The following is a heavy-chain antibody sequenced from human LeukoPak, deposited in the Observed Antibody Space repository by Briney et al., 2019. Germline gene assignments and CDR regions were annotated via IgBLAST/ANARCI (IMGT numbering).Heavy chain of an antibody. CDR2: INPNSDFT. D-gene: IGHD2-15*01. J-gene: IGHJ4*02. V-gene: IGHV1-2*02. Sequence: ASVKVSYMPSGYTFTAYYMHGVRQTPGQGLEWMGWINPNSDFTNFAQNFQGRVTMTSDTSISTAYMELSRLRSDDTAVYYCARAISAGSPITASDCWGEGSLLTVSS. CDR3: ARAISAGSPITASDC. CDR1: GYTFTAYY.